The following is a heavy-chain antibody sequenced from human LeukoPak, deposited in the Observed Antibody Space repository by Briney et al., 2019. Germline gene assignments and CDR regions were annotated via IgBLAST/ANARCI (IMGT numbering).Heavy chain of an antibody. Sequence: GGSLTLSCAGSGFTFSNYWMHWVRQAPGEGLVWVSRINSDGSSTTYADSVKGRFTISRDNTKNTLYLQMNSLRAEDTAVYYCAALDHGHDYWGQGTLVTVSS. CDR3: AALDHGHDY. V-gene: IGHV3-74*01. CDR1: GFTFSNYW. CDR2: INSDGSST. J-gene: IGHJ4*02.